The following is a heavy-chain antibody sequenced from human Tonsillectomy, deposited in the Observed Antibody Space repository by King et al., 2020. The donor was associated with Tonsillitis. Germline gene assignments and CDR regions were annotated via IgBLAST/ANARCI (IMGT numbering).Heavy chain of an antibody. CDR2: LYNSGST. V-gene: IGHV4-59*08. CDR3: ARRYYDSSGYYYDYYMDV. D-gene: IGHD3-22*01. Sequence: VQLQESGPGLVKPSETLSLTCSVSGGSISRYYWSWIRQPPGKGLEWIGYLYNSGSTNYNPSLKSRVTISVATSKNQFSLNLGSVIAADTAVYYCARRYYDSSGYYYDYYMDVWGKGTTVTVSS. J-gene: IGHJ6*03. CDR1: GGSISRYY.